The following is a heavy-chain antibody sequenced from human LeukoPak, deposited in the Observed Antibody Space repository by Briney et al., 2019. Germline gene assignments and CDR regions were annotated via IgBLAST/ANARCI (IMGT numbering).Heavy chain of an antibody. D-gene: IGHD3-16*01. CDR3: ASGGMGARKYYSDPFHY. CDR1: GYTFSMSA. J-gene: IGHJ4*02. CDR2: ISFDGGNK. V-gene: IGHV3-30*14. Sequence: GGSLRLSCATSGYTFSMSAMHWVRLAPGKGLDWVAVISFDGGNKFYADSVKGRFSISRDSSKNTASLQMNSLRADDTALYYCASGGMGARKYYSDPFHYWGQGTLVTVSS.